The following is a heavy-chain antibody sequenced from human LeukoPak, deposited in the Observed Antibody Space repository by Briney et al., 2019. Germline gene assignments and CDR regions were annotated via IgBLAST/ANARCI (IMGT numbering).Heavy chain of an antibody. V-gene: IGHV4-59*12. D-gene: IGHD3-10*01. Sequence: SETLSLTCTVSGGSISSYYWSWIRQPPGKGLEWIGYIYYSGSTNYNPSLKSRVTISVDTSKNQFSLKLSSVTAADTAVYYCARSITMVRGDPYNWFDPWGQGTLVTVSS. CDR3: ARSITMVRGDPYNWFDP. J-gene: IGHJ5*02. CDR2: IYYSGST. CDR1: GGSISSYY.